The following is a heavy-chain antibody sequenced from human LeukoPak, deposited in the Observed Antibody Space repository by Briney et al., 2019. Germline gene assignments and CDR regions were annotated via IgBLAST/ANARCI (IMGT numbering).Heavy chain of an antibody. D-gene: IGHD2-2*01. CDR3: ARGGSYCSSTSCPLGYYYYYMDV. Sequence: GGSLRLSCAASGFTFSSYSMNWVRQAPGKGLEWVSSISSSSSYIYYADSVKGRFTISRDNAKNSLYLQMNSLRAEDTAVYYCARGGSYCSSTSCPLGYYYYYMDVWGKGTTVTVSS. CDR2: ISSSSSYI. V-gene: IGHV3-21*01. J-gene: IGHJ6*03. CDR1: GFTFSSYS.